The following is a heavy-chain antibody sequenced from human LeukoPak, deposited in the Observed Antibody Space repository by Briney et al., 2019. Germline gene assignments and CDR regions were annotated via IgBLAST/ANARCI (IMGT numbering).Heavy chain of an antibody. CDR2: IYYSGST. CDR1: GGSFSGYY. J-gene: IGHJ6*02. D-gene: IGHD3-3*01. CDR3: VRDSGYDFWSGYPRNYYYYYGMDV. V-gene: IGHV4-34*01. Sequence: SETLSLTCAVYGGSFSGYYWSWIRQPPGKGLEWIGSIYYSGSTYYNPSLKSRVTISVDTSKNQFSLKLSSVTAADTAVYYCVRDSGYDFWSGYPRNYYYYYGMDVWGQGTTVTVSS.